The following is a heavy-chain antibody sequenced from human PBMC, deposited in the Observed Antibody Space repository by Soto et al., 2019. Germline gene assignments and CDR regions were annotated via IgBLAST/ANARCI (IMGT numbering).Heavy chain of an antibody. CDR1: GFTFSSSA. CDR2: ISGKGDTI. V-gene: IGHV3-23*01. D-gene: IGHD2-2*01. J-gene: IGHJ1*01. Sequence: EVQLWESGGGLVQPGGSLRLSCAASGFTFSSSAMSWVRQAPGKGLDWVSAISGKGDTIYYADAVKGRFTISRHISKNTLYLPMNSLRAEDTAVYSCANIRGYALGSTPFQQWGQGTLVTVSS. CDR3: ANIRGYALGSTPFQQ.